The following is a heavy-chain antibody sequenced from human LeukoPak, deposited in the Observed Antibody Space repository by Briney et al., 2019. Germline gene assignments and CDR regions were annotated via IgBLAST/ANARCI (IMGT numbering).Heavy chain of an antibody. Sequence: KPSETLSLTRAVSGGSISSGGYSWSWIRQPPGKGLEWIGYIYHSGSTHYNPSLKSRVTISVDRSKNQFSLKLSSVTAADTAVYYCARAGTCGGDCYYFDYWGQGTLVTVSS. CDR1: GGSISSGGYS. CDR2: IYHSGST. J-gene: IGHJ4*02. D-gene: IGHD2-21*02. V-gene: IGHV4-30-2*01. CDR3: ARAGTCGGDCYYFDY.